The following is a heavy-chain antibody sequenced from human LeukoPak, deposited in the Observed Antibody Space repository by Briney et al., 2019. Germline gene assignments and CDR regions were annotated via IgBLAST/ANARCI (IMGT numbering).Heavy chain of an antibody. Sequence: GGSLRLSCAVSGFTFSSYAMSWVRRAPGKGLEWVSTISGSRGTTYYADSVRGRFTISRDNSRDTLYLQMNSLRAEDTAVYYCAKFGESDWLLYAFDIWGQGTMVSVSS. V-gene: IGHV3-23*01. CDR1: GFTFSSYA. J-gene: IGHJ3*02. CDR3: AKFGESDWLLYAFDI. CDR2: ISGSRGTT. D-gene: IGHD3/OR15-3a*01.